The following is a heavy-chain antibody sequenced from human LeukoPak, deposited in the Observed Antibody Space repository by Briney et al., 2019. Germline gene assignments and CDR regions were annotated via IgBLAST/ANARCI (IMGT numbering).Heavy chain of an antibody. V-gene: IGHV3-9*01. CDR2: ISWNSGSI. CDR3: AKGSYDILTAPFDY. CDR1: GFTFDDYA. Sequence: GRSLRLSCAASGFTFDDYAMHWVRQAPGKGLEWVSGISWNSGSISYADSVKGRFTISRDNAKNSLYLQMNSLRAEDTALYYCAKGSYDILTAPFDYWGQGTLVTVSS. D-gene: IGHD3-9*01. J-gene: IGHJ4*02.